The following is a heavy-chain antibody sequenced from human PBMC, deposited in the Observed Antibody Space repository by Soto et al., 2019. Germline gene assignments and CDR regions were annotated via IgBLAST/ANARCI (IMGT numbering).Heavy chain of an antibody. CDR1: GFIFSNFG. J-gene: IGHJ6*02. CDR2: VWYDGSNG. CDR3: ARDPRTARASAMDV. Sequence: SLRLSCAASGFIFSNFGMHWVRQAAGKGREWVAGVWYDGSNGVSADSVKGRFTISRDNSKNTLYLQMTSLRAEDTAVYYCARDPRTARASAMDVWGQGTTVTVSS. V-gene: IGHV3-33*01. D-gene: IGHD6-6*01.